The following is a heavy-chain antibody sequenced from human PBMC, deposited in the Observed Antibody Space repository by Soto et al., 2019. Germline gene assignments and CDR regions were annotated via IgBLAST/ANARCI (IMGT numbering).Heavy chain of an antibody. D-gene: IGHD1-1*01. CDR2: TYYRSKWTN. CDR1: VDSVSSNSAA. J-gene: IGHJ3*02. V-gene: IGHV6-1*01. Sequence: PSQTLSLTCAISVDSVSSNSAAWNWIRQSPSRGLEWLGRTYYRSKWTNDYALSVEGRITINPDTSKNQFSLQLNSLTPEDTAVYYCGRGYAFDIWGQGTMVTVSS. CDR3: GRGYAFDI.